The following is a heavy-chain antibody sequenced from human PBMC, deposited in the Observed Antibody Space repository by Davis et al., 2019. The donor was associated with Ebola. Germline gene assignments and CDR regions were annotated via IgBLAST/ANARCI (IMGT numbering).Heavy chain of an antibody. D-gene: IGHD6-6*01. J-gene: IGHJ3*02. CDR1: GGPISSGDYY. CDR3: ARHHARSRSLVPFDI. Sequence: MPSETLSLTCPAPGGPISSGDYYWSWIRQPPGKGLEWIGYSCYSEGTFYNPSLRSRVSVSLDTSKNQFSLMVTSVTAADTAVYYCARHHARSRSLVPFDIWGQGTMVTVSS. V-gene: IGHV4-30-4*01. CDR2: SCYSEGT.